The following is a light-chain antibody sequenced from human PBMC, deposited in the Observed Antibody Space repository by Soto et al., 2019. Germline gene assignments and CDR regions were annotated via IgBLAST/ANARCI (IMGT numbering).Light chain of an antibody. CDR1: QSVSIY. Sequence: DIQMTQSPSSLSASVGGRVTITCRASQSVSIYLNWYQQKPGKAPKLLIYTTSSLQSEVPSRFSGSGSGTDFTLTISSLQPEDFATYYCQQSYTTPPAFGQGTKVEVK. V-gene: IGKV1-39*01. CDR2: TTS. J-gene: IGKJ1*01. CDR3: QQSYTTPPA.